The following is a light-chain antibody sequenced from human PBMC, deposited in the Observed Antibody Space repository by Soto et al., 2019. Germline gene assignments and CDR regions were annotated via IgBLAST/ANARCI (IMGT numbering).Light chain of an antibody. Sequence: DIQMTQSPSSLSASVGDRVSITCRASQDINKSLAWFQQRPGKAPKSVIYDASSLQSGVPSKFSGSGSGTDFTLTINGLQPEDFATYYCQQYRNYPYTFGQGTKLEIK. CDR1: QDINKS. J-gene: IGKJ2*01. V-gene: IGKV1-16*02. CDR3: QQYRNYPYT. CDR2: DAS.